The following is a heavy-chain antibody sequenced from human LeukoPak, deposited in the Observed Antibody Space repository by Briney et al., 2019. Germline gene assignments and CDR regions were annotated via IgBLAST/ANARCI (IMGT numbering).Heavy chain of an antibody. D-gene: IGHD3-22*01. CDR1: GYSFTSYW. J-gene: IGHJ4*02. CDR3: ARHGSLDYSDSSGFYSNYFFDY. CDR2: IYPSDSDT. V-gene: IGHV5-51*01. Sequence: KPGESLKISCKGSGYSFTSYWIGWVRQMPGKGLEWMGIIYPSDSDTRYSPSFQGQVTISADKSISTAYLHWSGLKASDTAMYYCARHGSLDYSDSSGFYSNYFFDYWGQGTLVTVSS.